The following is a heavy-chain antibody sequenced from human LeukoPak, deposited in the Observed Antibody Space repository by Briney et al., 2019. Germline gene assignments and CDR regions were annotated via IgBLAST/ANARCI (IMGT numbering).Heavy chain of an antibody. V-gene: IGHV4-59*11. D-gene: IGHD3-16*01. CDR1: GGSISGHY. Sequence: ASETLSLTCSVSGGSISGHYWTWIRQPPGKGLEWIGQIHYTRKPDYNPSLKSRITISVDTSKNQVSLQVSSVTAADSAIYYCARFGVDYDMDVWGHGTTVTVFS. CDR2: IHYTRKP. CDR3: ARFGVDYDMDV. J-gene: IGHJ6*02.